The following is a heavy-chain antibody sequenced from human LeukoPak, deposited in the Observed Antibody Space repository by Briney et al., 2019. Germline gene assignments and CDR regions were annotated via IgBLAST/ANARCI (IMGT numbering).Heavy chain of an antibody. V-gene: IGHV4-59*01. CDR1: GGSISSYY. CDR2: IYYSGST. CDR3: ARAVVPAAIIDY. J-gene: IGHJ4*02. D-gene: IGHD2-2*02. Sequence: PSETLSLTCTVSGGSISSYYWSWIRQPPGKGPEWIGYIYYSGSTNYNPSLKSRVTISVDTSKNQFSLKLSSVTAADTAVYYCARAVVPAAIIDYWGQGTLVTVSS.